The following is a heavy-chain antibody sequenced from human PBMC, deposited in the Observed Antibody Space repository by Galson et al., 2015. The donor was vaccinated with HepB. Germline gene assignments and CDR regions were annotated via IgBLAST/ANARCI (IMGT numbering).Heavy chain of an antibody. CDR1: GYTFTSYG. D-gene: IGHD6-19*01. V-gene: IGHV1-18*04. Sequence: SVKVSCKASGYTFTSYGISWVRQAPGQGLEWMGWISACNGNTNYAQKLQGRVTMTTVTSTSTAYMELRSLRSDDTAVYYCARDGSSGWPWDYWGQGTLVTVSS. J-gene: IGHJ4*02. CDR3: ARDGSSGWPWDY. CDR2: ISACNGNT.